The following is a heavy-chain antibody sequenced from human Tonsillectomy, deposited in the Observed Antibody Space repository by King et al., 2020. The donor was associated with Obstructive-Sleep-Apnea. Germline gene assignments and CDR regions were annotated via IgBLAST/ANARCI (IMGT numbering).Heavy chain of an antibody. CDR1: GYTFTSYY. CDR3: ARLDGVRHSFDY. Sequence: VQLVESGAEVKKPGASVKVSCKASGYTFTSYYMHWVRQAPGQGLEWMGIINPSGGSTNYAQKFQGRVTMTRDTSTSTVYMELSSLRSEDTAVYYCARLDGVRHSFDYWGQGTLVTVSS. V-gene: IGHV1-46*01. D-gene: IGHD2-8*01. J-gene: IGHJ4*02. CDR2: INPSGGST.